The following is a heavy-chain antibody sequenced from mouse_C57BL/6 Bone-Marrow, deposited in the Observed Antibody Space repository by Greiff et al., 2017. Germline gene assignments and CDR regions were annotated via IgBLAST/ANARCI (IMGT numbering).Heavy chain of an antibody. Sequence: EVQVVESGPGLVKPSQSLSLTCSVTGYSITSGYYWNWIRQFPGNKLEWMGYISYDGSNNYNPSLKNRISITRDTSKNQFFLKLNSVTTEDTATYYCAKLGRLYYFDYWGQGTTLTVSS. J-gene: IGHJ2*01. CDR2: ISYDGSN. D-gene: IGHD4-1*01. CDR3: AKLGRLYYFDY. V-gene: IGHV3-6*01. CDR1: GYSITSGYY.